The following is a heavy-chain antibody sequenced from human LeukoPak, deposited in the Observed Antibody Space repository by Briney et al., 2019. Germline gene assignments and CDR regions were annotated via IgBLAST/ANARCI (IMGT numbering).Heavy chain of an antibody. Sequence: GGSLRLSCAASGFTFSSYAMSWVRQAPGKGLEWVSAISGSGGSTYYADSVKGRFTISRDNSKNTLYLQMNSLRAEDTAVYYCAKDSGYCSSTSCWGDYWGQGTLVTVSS. CDR2: ISGSGGST. V-gene: IGHV3-23*01. CDR3: AKDSGYCSSTSCWGDY. J-gene: IGHJ4*02. D-gene: IGHD2-2*01. CDR1: GFTFSSYA.